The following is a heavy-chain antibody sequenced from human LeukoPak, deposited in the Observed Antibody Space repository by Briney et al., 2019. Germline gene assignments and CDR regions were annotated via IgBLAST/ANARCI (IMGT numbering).Heavy chain of an antibody. V-gene: IGHV3-15*01. J-gene: IGHJ4*02. Sequence: PGGSLRLSSAASGFTFSNAWMSWVRQAPGKGLGWVGRIKSKTDGGTTDYAAPVKGRFTISRDNSKNTLYLQMNSLRADDTAVYYCAKRPLKNGGSYVDYWGQGTLVTVSS. CDR1: GFTFSNAW. CDR3: AKRPLKNGGSYVDY. CDR2: IKSKTDGGTT. D-gene: IGHD1-26*01.